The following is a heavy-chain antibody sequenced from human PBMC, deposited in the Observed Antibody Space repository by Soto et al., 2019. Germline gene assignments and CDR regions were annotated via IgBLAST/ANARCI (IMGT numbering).Heavy chain of an antibody. D-gene: IGHD2-15*01. V-gene: IGHV3-7*01. Sequence: PGGSLRLSCAASGFTFSSYWMSWVRQAPGKGLEWVANIKQDGSEKYYVDSVKGRFTISRDNAKTSLYLQMNSLRAEDTAVYYCARSSPVAPPGYWGQGTLVTVS. CDR1: GFTFSSYW. J-gene: IGHJ4*02. CDR2: IKQDGSEK. CDR3: ARSSPVAPPGY.